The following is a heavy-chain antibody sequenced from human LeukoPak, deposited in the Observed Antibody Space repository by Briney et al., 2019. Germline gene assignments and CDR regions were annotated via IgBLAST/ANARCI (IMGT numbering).Heavy chain of an antibody. D-gene: IGHD6-19*01. V-gene: IGHV3-30*18. CDR2: LSYDGTNG. Sequence: GGSLRLSCAASGFAFSAYGMHWVRQAPGKGLEWVAVLSYDGTNGYYAGSVKGRLTISRDNSKNTLDLQMNSLRAEDTAVYYCAKGLNSGWYRQSFDLWGQGTLVTVSS. CDR1: GFAFSAYG. CDR3: AKGLNSGWYRQSFDL. J-gene: IGHJ4*02.